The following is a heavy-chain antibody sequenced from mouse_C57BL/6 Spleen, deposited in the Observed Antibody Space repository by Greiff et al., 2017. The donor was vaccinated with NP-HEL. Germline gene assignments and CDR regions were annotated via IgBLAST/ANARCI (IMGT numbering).Heavy chain of an antibody. D-gene: IGHD1-1*01. CDR2: IDPANGNT. CDR3: ARDYGSSYLLYYLDY. J-gene: IGHJ2*01. CDR1: GFNIKNTY. V-gene: IGHV14-3*01. Sequence: VQLKQSVAELVRPGASVKLSCTASGFNIKNTYMHWVKQRPEQGLEWIGRIDPANGNTKYAPKFPGKATITADTSSNTAYLQLSSLTSEDTAIYYCARDYGSSYLLYYLDYWGQGTTLTVSS.